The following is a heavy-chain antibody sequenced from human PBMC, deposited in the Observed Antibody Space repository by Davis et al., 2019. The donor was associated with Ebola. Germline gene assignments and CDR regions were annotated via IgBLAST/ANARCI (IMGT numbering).Heavy chain of an antibody. D-gene: IGHD2-2*01. V-gene: IGHV1-3*01. Sequence: AASVKVSCKASGYIFTSYAMHWVRQAPGQRFEWMGWINAGNGNTEYSQNFQGRVTIIRDTSASTAYVELSSLRPEDTAVYYCARVYCSRTSCQYYFDYWGQGTLVTVSS. CDR3: ARVYCSRTSCQYYFDY. CDR1: GYIFTSYA. CDR2: INAGNGNT. J-gene: IGHJ4*02.